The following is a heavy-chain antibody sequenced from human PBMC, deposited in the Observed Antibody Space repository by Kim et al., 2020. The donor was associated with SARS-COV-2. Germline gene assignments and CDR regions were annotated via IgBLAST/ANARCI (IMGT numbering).Heavy chain of an antibody. CDR3: ARGQRGYRYGFDFFD. CDR2: VYYGGTT. CDR1: GDSIRSSIYY. Sequence: SETLSLTCSVSGDSIRSSIYYWGWIRQPPGKGLEWIGGVYYGGTTYYNPSLKSRVIMSEDTSKQQFSLNLSSVTAADTAVYFCARGQRGYRYGFDFFD. V-gene: IGHV4-39*07. J-gene: IGHJ3*02. D-gene: IGHD5-18*01.